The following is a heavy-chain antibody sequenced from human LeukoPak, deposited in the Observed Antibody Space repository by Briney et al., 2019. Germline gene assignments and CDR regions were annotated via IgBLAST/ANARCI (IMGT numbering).Heavy chain of an antibody. CDR1: GYTFTGYY. V-gene: IGHV1-2*02. CDR3: ARDSHDYGDYVGY. J-gene: IGHJ4*02. D-gene: IGHD4-17*01. Sequence: ASVKVSCKASGYTFTGYYMHWVRQAPGQGLEWMGWVNPNSGGTNYAQKFQGRVTMTRDTSISTAYMELSRLRSDDTAVYYCARDSHDYGDYVGYWGQGTLVTVSS. CDR2: VNPNSGGT.